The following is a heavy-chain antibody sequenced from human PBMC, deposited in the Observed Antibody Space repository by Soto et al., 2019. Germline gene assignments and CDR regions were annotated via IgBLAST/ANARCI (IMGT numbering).Heavy chain of an antibody. CDR3: AIAARAFNCDY. CDR2: ISSSSSYI. CDR1: GFTFSSYS. V-gene: IGHV3-21*01. D-gene: IGHD6-6*01. Sequence: EVQLVESGGGLVKPGGSLRLSCAASGFTFSSYSMNWVRQAPGKGLEWVSSISSSSSYIYYADSVKGRFTISRDNAKNSLYLQMNSLRAEDTAVYYCAIAARAFNCDYWGQGTLVTVSS. J-gene: IGHJ4*02.